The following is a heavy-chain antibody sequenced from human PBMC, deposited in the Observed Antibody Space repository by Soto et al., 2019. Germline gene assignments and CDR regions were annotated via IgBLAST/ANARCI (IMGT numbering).Heavy chain of an antibody. CDR2: IIPILGIA. Sequence: QVQLVQSGAEVKKPGSSVKVSCKASGGTFSSYTISWVRQAPGQGLEWMGRIIPILGIANYAQKFQGRVTITEDKSTSTAYMELSSLRSEDTAVYYCARSSSWPNWFDPWGQGTLVTVSS. V-gene: IGHV1-69*02. CDR3: ARSSSWPNWFDP. D-gene: IGHD6-13*01. CDR1: GGTFSSYT. J-gene: IGHJ5*02.